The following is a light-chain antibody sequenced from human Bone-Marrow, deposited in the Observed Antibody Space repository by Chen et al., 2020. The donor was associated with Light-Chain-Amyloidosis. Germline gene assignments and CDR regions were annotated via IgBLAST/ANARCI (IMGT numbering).Light chain of an antibody. V-gene: IGLV6-57*01. CDR3: QSYQGSSQGV. CDR2: EDD. CDR1: SGSIATND. Sequence: NFMLTQPHSVSESPGKTVIISCTRSSGSIATNDVQWYQQRPGSSPTTVIYEDDQRPSGVADRFSGSIDRSYNGASLSISGLKTEDEADYYCQSYQGSSQGVFGGGTKLTVL. J-gene: IGLJ3*02.